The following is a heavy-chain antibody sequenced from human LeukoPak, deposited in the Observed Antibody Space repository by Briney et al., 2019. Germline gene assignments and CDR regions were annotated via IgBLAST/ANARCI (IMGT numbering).Heavy chain of an antibody. CDR2: ISGSGGST. CDR1: GFTFSSYA. Sequence: PGGSLRLSCAASGFTFSSYAMSWVRQAPGKGLEWVSAISGSGGSTYYADSVKGRFTLSRDNSKNTLYLQMNSLGAEDTAIYYCAKGGGATVTTYLVYWGQGTLVTVSS. D-gene: IGHD4-17*01. J-gene: IGHJ4*02. V-gene: IGHV3-23*01. CDR3: AKGGGATVTTYLVY.